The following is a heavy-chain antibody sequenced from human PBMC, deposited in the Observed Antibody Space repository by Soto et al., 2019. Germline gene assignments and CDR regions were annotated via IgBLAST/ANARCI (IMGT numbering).Heavy chain of an antibody. D-gene: IGHD2-2*01. Sequence: VASVKVSCKASGYTFASYAMHWVRQAPGQRLEWMGWINAGNGNTKYSQKFQGRVTITRDTSASTAYMELSSLRSEDTAVYYCARELKSGRVVPAAGYYYYYGMDVWGQGTTVTVSS. CDR2: INAGNGNT. V-gene: IGHV1-3*01. CDR1: GYTFASYA. CDR3: ARELKSGRVVPAAGYYYYYGMDV. J-gene: IGHJ6*02.